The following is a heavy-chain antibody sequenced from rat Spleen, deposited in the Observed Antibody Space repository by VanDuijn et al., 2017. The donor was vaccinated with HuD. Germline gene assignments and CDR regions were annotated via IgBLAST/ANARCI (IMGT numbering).Heavy chain of an antibody. J-gene: IGHJ1*01. CDR2: ISSRGSNT. CDR3: ATDTFYDGTYYPGGFDY. Sequence: EVQLVDHGGGLVQPGRSLKLSCAPSGFTFSTSYMAWVRRAPTQGLEWVASISSRGSNTYYRDSVKGRFTISRDNAKSTLYLQLDSLRSEDTATYYCATDTFYDGTYYPGGFDYWGPGTMVTVSS. CDR1: GFTFSTSY. D-gene: IGHD1-12*02. V-gene: IGHV5-27*01.